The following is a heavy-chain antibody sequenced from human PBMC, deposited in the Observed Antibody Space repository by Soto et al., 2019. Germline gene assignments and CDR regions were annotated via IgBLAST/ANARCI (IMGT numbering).Heavy chain of an antibody. J-gene: IGHJ3*02. CDR2: IVSDGSAI. CDR1: GFPFSFYG. Sequence: SGGSLRLSCAVSGFPFSFYGLHWVRQSPGKGLEWLGVIVSDGSAIYHADSLEGRFFISRDNSKDILYLQMNSLRVEDTAVYYCARDDAFDNENGFDMWGQGTMVTVSS. CDR3: ARDDAFDNENGFDM. D-gene: IGHD3-3*02. V-gene: IGHV3-33*01.